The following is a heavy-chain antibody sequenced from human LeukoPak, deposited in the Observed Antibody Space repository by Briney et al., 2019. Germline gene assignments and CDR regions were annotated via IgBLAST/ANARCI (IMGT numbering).Heavy chain of an antibody. CDR1: GFTFSSYG. CDR2: ISYDGSNK. D-gene: IGHD4-23*01. J-gene: IGHJ4*02. Sequence: GGSLRLSCAASGFTFSSYGMHWVRQAPGKGLEWVAVISYDGSNKYYADSVKGRFTISRDNSKNTLYLQMNSLRAEDTAVYYCAKGGVTTVVLDYWGQGTLVTVSS. CDR3: AKGGVTTVVLDY. V-gene: IGHV3-30*18.